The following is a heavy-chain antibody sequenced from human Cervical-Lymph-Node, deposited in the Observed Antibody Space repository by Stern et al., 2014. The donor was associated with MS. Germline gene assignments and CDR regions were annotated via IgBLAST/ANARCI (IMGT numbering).Heavy chain of an antibody. D-gene: IGHD6-13*01. CDR3: ARGGAAAGSFDY. J-gene: IGHJ4*02. CDR2: IYYSGST. Sequence: VQLVESGPGLVKPSETLSLTCTVSGGSISSYYWSWIRQPPGKGLEWIGYIYYSGSTNYNPSLKSRVTISVDTSKNQFSLKLSSVTAADTAVYYCARGGAAAGSFDYWGQGTLVTVSS. V-gene: IGHV4-59*01. CDR1: GGSISSYY.